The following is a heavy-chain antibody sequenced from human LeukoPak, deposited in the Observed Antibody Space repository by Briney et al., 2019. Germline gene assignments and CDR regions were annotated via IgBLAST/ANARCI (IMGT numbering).Heavy chain of an antibody. CDR1: GGTFSSYA. Sequence: ASVKVSCKASGGTFSSYAISWVRQAPGQGLEWMGGIIPIFGTANYAQKFQGRVTITADESTSTAYMELSSLRSEDTAVYYCASFFQGGSSSDYYYYMDVWGKGTTVTVSS. J-gene: IGHJ6*03. CDR2: IIPIFGTA. D-gene: IGHD6-6*01. CDR3: ASFFQGGSSSDYYYYMDV. V-gene: IGHV1-69*13.